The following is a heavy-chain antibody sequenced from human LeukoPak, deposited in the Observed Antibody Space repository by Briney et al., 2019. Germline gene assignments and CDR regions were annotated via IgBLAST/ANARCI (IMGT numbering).Heavy chain of an antibody. CDR3: ARTYYYDSSGYIHFDY. V-gene: IGHV4-30-4*08. D-gene: IGHD3-22*01. CDR2: PYYSGST. CDR1: YGSINSGEYY. Sequence: PSKTLSLTGTLSYGSINSGEYYCSWILHPQDDGLKNIWHPYYSGSTYYNPSLKSRVTISVDTSKNQFSLKLSSVTAADTAVYYCARTYYYDSSGYIHFDYWGQGTLVTVSS. J-gene: IGHJ4*02.